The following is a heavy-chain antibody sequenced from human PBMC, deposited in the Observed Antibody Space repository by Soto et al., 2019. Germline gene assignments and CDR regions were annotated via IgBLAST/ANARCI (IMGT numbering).Heavy chain of an antibody. CDR3: VTGQYCDY. J-gene: IGHJ4*02. Sequence: GGSLRLSCIGSGFTFSNAWINWVRQAPGKGLEWVGRIKSKPDGGTTDYAAPVKGRFTISRDDSKNTVHLQMNSLKTEDTALYYCVTGQYCDYWGQGTLVTVSS. V-gene: IGHV3-15*01. CDR2: IKSKPDGGTT. CDR1: GFTFSNAW.